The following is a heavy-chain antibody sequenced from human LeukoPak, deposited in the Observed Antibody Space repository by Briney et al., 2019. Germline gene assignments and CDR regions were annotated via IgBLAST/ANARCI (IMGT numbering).Heavy chain of an antibody. CDR2: ISAYNGNT. V-gene: IGHV1-18*01. CDR1: GYTFTSYG. Sequence: GASVKVSCKASGYTFTSYGISWVRQAPGQGLEWMGWISAYNGNTNYAQKLQGKVTMTTDTSTGTAYMELRSLRSDDTAVYYCARDGVGYCSSTSCYLGYWGQGTLVTVSS. J-gene: IGHJ4*02. CDR3: ARDGVGYCSSTSCYLGY. D-gene: IGHD2-2*01.